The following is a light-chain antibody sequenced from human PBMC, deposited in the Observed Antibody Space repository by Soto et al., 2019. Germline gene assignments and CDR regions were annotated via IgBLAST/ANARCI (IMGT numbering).Light chain of an antibody. CDR3: QSFDSSLSVI. CDR2: ANS. V-gene: IGLV1-40*01. J-gene: IGLJ2*01. Sequence: QAVVTQPPSVSGAPGQRVSISCTGSSSNIGAGYDLHWYQQLPGTAPKLLIYANSNRPSGVPDRFSASKSGTSASLAITGLQAEDEADYYCQSFDSSLSVIFGGGTKLTVL. CDR1: SSNIGAGYD.